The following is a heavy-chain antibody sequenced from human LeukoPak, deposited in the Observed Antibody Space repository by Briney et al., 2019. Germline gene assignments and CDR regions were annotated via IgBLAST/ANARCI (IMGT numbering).Heavy chain of an antibody. D-gene: IGHD4-17*01. CDR3: ARELRPLYYFDY. Sequence: SQTLSLTCAISGDSVSTNSAAWNWIRQSPSRGLELLGRTYYRSRWYNDYAVSVKSRITINPDTSQNQFSLQLNSVTPEDTAVYYCARELRPLYYFDYWGQGTLVTVSS. V-gene: IGHV6-1*01. J-gene: IGHJ4*02. CDR1: GDSVSTNSAA. CDR2: TYYRSRWYN.